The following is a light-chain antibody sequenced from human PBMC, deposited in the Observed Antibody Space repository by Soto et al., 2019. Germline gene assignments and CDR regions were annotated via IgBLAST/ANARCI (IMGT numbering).Light chain of an antibody. Sequence: QLVLTQSPSASASLGASVTLTCTLSTGHSNYAIAWHQQQPEKGPRYLIKVYSDGSHIKGDGIPGRFSGSSSGAERYLTISSLQPEDEADYYCQTWGPGFRVFGGGTKLTVL. J-gene: IGLJ3*02. V-gene: IGLV4-69*01. CDR3: QTWGPGFRV. CDR2: VYSDGSH. CDR1: TGHSNYA.